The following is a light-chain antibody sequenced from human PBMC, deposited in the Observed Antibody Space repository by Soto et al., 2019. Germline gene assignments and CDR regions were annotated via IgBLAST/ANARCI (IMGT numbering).Light chain of an antibody. CDR3: SSYTTRSTYV. V-gene: IGLV2-18*02. Sequence: QSALTQPPSVSGSPGQSVTISCTGTSSDVGSYNRVSWYQQPPGTAPKLMIYDVSNRPSGFPDRFSGSKSGNAASLTISGLQGEDEADYYCSSYTTRSTYVFGTGTKVTVL. CDR1: SSDVGSYNR. J-gene: IGLJ1*01. CDR2: DVS.